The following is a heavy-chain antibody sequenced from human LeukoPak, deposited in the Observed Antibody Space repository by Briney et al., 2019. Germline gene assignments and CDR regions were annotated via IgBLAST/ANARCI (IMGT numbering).Heavy chain of an antibody. CDR3: AKERLTTTTFDS. CDR1: GFTFSSYA. CDR2: ISGSGGST. D-gene: IGHD4-11*01. V-gene: IGHV3-23*01. Sequence: GGSLRLSCAASGFTFSSYAMSWVRQAPGKGLEWVSLISGSGGSTYYADSVKGRFTISRDNGKNTLSLQMNSLRAEDTALYYCAKERLTTTTFDSWGRGTLVTVSS. J-gene: IGHJ4*02.